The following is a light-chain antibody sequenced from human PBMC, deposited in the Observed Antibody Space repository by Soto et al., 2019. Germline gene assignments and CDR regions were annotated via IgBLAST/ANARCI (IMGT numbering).Light chain of an antibody. J-gene: IGKJ5*01. Sequence: EIVITQSPDTLSVSPVEIATLSFRSSQTVSSRLAWYQQKPGQAPRLLVYGESTRATGIPARFSGSGSGTEFTLTISSLQSEDFEVYYCQQYDKGPITFGQGTRMEIK. V-gene: IGKV3-15*01. CDR3: QQYDKGPIT. CDR2: GES. CDR1: QTVSSR.